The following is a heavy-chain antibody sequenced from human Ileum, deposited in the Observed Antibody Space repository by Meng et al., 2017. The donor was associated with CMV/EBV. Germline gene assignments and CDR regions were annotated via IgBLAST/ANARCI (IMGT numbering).Heavy chain of an antibody. CDR1: GFTLRNDW. CDR2: VKSGGTI. D-gene: IGHD5-12*01. V-gene: IGHV3-15*01. CDR3: LYSGNEWCYGY. Sequence: EVQVVEAGGGLVKPGGSLRLSCAGSGFTLRNDWMSWVRQVPGKGLEWVGRVKSGGTIDYAAPVKGRFTISRDDAKNTMYLQINSLKTEDTARYYCLYSGNEWCYGYWGQGTLVTVSS. J-gene: IGHJ4*02.